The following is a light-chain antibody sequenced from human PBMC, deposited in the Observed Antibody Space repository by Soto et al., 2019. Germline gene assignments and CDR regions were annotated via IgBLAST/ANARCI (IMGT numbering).Light chain of an antibody. CDR3: QQYNSYST. Sequence: DIQMTQSPSPLSASVGDGVTITCRASQSISTWLAWYQQKPGKAPKLLIYDASSLESGVPSRFSGSGSGTEFTLTISSLQPDDFATYHCQQYNSYSTFGQGTKVEIK. CDR2: DAS. J-gene: IGKJ1*01. CDR1: QSISTW. V-gene: IGKV1-5*01.